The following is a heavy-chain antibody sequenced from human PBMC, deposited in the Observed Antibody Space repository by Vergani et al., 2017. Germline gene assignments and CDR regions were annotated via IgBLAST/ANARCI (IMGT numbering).Heavy chain of an antibody. CDR2: IYYSGST. V-gene: IGHV4-39*01. D-gene: IGHD6-19*01. CDR1: GASIRSSNYY. CDR3: ARHATVEWLVKLGWIDP. J-gene: IGHJ5*02. Sequence: QLQLQESGPGLVKPSATLSLTCSVSGASIRSSNYYWGWLRQPPGKGLEWIASIYYSGSTYYNPSLKSRITISVDKSKNQFSLKLSSVTAADTAVYFCARHATVEWLVKLGWIDPWGQGILVTVSS.